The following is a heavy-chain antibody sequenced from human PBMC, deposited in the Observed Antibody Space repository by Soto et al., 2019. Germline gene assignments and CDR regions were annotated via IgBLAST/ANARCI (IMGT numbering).Heavy chain of an antibody. CDR2: ISAGNGNT. J-gene: IGHJ6*03. V-gene: IGHV1-3*01. CDR1: GYTFTSYA. CDR3: ARGGHLGYCSSTSCSPFYYYYMDV. Sequence: GASVKVSCKASGYTFTSYAMHWVRHSPGQRLEWMGWISAGNGNTKYSQKFQGRVTITRDTSASTAYMELSSLRSEDTAVYYCARGGHLGYCSSTSCSPFYYYYMDVWGKGTTVTVSS. D-gene: IGHD2-2*01.